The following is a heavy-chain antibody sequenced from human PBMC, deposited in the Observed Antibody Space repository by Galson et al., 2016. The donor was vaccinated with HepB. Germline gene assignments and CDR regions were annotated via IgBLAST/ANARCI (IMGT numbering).Heavy chain of an antibody. CDR2: VTWDGGHT. V-gene: IGHV3-43*01. D-gene: IGHD1-26*01. J-gene: IGHJ4*02. Sequence: SLRLSCAASGFTFSTYNMNWVRQAPGKGLEWVSLVTWDGGHTLYGDSVKGRFTVSRDNSNNFLYLQMNSLRTEDTALYYCVKEKVGSRYFDYWGQGTLVTVSS. CDR3: VKEKVGSRYFDY. CDR1: GFTFSTYN.